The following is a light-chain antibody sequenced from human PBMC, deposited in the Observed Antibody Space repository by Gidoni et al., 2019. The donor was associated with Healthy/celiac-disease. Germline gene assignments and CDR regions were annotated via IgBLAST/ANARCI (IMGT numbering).Light chain of an antibody. CDR3: QQSYSTPPYT. V-gene: IGKV1-39*01. Sequence: DIQMSQSPSSLSASVGDRVPITCRASQSISSYLNWYQQTPGKAPKLLIYAASSLQSGVTSRFSGSGSGTDFTLTISSLQPEDFATYYCQQSYSTPPYTFGQGTKLEIK. CDR2: AAS. CDR1: QSISSY. J-gene: IGKJ2*01.